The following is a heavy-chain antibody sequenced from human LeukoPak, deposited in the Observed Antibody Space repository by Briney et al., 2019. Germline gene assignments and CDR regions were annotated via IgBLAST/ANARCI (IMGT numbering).Heavy chain of an antibody. J-gene: IGHJ4*02. Sequence: SETLSLTCTVSGGSISSGSYYWSSIRQPAGKGLEWIGRIYTSGSTNYNPSLKSRVTISVDTSKNQFSLKLSSVTAADPAVYYCAREVVEGNTIDFDYWGQGTLVTVSS. CDR3: AREVVEGNTIDFDY. CDR2: IYTSGST. CDR1: GGSISSGSYY. D-gene: IGHD2-15*01. V-gene: IGHV4-61*02.